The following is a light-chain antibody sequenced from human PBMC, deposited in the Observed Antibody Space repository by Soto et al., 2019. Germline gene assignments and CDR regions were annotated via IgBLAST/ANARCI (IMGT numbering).Light chain of an antibody. CDR1: SSNIGSRT. J-gene: IGLJ3*02. CDR2: SNN. Sequence: QSVLTQPPSASGTPGQRVTISCSGSSSNIGSRTVNWYQQLPGTAPKLLIYSNNQRPSGVPDRFSGSKSGTSASLAISVLQSEDEADYYCAAWDDSLNAWVFGGGTKLTVL. V-gene: IGLV1-44*01. CDR3: AAWDDSLNAWV.